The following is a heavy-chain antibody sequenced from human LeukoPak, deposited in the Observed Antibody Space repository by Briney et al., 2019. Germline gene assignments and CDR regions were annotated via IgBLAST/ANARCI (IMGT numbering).Heavy chain of an antibody. D-gene: IGHD1-7*01. CDR1: GYTFTDYY. Sequence: ASVKVSCKASGYTFTDYYMHWVRQAPGQGLEWMGRINPNSGGTNYAQKFQGRVTMTRDTSISTAYMKLSSLRSDDTAVYYCARDQGLTGTTSDFDYWGQGTLVTVSS. CDR3: ARDQGLTGTTSDFDY. J-gene: IGHJ4*02. CDR2: INPNSGGT. V-gene: IGHV1-2*06.